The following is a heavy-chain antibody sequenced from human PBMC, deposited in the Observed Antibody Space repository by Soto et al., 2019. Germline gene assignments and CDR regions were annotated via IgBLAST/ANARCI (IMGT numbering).Heavy chain of an antibody. V-gene: IGHV4-31*03. D-gene: IGHD5-18*01. CDR2: IYYSGST. J-gene: IGHJ6*02. CDR3: ARGVYKVDTAMVGLRYYYYGMDV. CDR1: GGSISSGGYD. Sequence: ALSLPFTVSGGSISSGGYDWSWIRQHPGKVLEWIVYIYYSGSTYYNPSLKSRVTISVDTSKNQFSLKLSSVTAADTAVYYCARGVYKVDTAMVGLRYYYYGMDVWGQGTTVTVSS.